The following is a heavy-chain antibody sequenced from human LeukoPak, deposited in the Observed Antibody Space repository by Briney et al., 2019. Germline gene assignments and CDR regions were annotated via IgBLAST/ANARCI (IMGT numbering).Heavy chain of an antibody. Sequence: SETLSLTCTVSGGSISSSSYYWGWIRQPPGKGLEWIGSIYYSGSTYYNPSLKSRVTISVDTSKNQFSLKLSSVTAADTAVYYCARVIAAAGTHIDYWGQGTLVTVSS. CDR3: ARVIAAAGTHIDY. J-gene: IGHJ4*02. CDR2: IYYSGST. D-gene: IGHD6-13*01. V-gene: IGHV4-39*07. CDR1: GGSISSSSYY.